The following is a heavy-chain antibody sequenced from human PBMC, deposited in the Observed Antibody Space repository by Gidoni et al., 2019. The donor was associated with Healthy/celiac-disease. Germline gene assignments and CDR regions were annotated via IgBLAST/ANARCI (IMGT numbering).Heavy chain of an antibody. D-gene: IGHD2-8*01. Sequence: QVQLQESGPGLVKPSETLSLTCTVSGGSISSYYWSWIRQTPGKGLEWIGYIYYSGSTNYNPSLKSRVTISVDTSKNQFSLKLSSVTAADTAVYYCARDKYASGIFDYWGQGTLVTVSS. V-gene: IGHV4-59*01. CDR3: ARDKYASGIFDY. J-gene: IGHJ4*02. CDR2: IYYSGST. CDR1: GGSISSYY.